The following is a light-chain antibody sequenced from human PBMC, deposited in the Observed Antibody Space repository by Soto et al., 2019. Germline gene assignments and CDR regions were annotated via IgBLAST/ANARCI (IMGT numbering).Light chain of an antibody. J-gene: IGLJ1*01. CDR1: SSDVGGYDY. CDR2: EVT. V-gene: IGLV2-8*01. CDR3: SSYAGTSILYV. Sequence: QSALTQPPSASGSPGQSVTISCTGSSSDVGGYDYVSWYQQHPGKAPQLLIYEVTKRPSGVPDRFSGSKSGNTASLTVSGLQAEDEADYYRSSYAGTSILYVFGGGTKVTV.